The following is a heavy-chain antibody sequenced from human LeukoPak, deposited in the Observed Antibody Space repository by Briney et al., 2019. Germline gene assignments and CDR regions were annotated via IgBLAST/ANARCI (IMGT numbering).Heavy chain of an antibody. J-gene: IGHJ3*02. CDR1: GITFSSYA. CDR2: ISGSGGST. Sequence: PGGSLRLSCAASGITFSSYAMSRVRQAPGKGLEWVSAISGSGGSTYYADSVKGRFTISRDNSKNTLYLQMNSLRVEDTAVYYCARVKYDYVWGSYRYTRVGAFDIWGQGTMVTVSS. V-gene: IGHV3-23*01. D-gene: IGHD3-16*02. CDR3: ARVKYDYVWGSYRYTRVGAFDI.